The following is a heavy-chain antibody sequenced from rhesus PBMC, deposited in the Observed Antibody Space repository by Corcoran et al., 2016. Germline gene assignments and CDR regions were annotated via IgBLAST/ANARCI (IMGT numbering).Heavy chain of an antibody. D-gene: IGHD4-23*01. Sequence: QVQLQESGPGLVKPSETLSLTCAVSGYSISSDYWSWSRPPPGKGLEGIGCIHGSSGITYNNPSLKSRVTISTDTSKNQFSLKLNSLTAEDTAFYYCAREPEYSNYVHHWGQGVLVTVSS. CDR3: AREPEYSNYVHH. V-gene: IGHV4-147*01. J-gene: IGHJ4*01. CDR2: IHGSSGIT. CDR1: GYSISSDY.